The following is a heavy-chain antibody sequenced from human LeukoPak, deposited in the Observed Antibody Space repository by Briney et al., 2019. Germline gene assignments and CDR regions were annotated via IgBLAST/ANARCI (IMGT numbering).Heavy chain of an antibody. V-gene: IGHV1-69*04. D-gene: IGHD4-17*01. CDR2: IIPILGIA. J-gene: IGHJ4*02. CDR3: ARSAYGDSHFDY. CDR1: RGSFSSYA. Sequence: GASVKVSCKASRGSFSSYAISWVRQAPGQGLEWMGRIIPILGIANYAQKFQGRVTITADKSTSTAYMELSSLRSEDTAVYYCARSAYGDSHFDYWGQGTLVTVSS.